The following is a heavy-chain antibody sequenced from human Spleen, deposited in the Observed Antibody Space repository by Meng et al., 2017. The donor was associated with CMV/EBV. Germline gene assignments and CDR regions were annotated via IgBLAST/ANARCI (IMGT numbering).Heavy chain of an antibody. V-gene: IGHV4-59*12. D-gene: IGHD3-3*01. CDR2: IYYSGST. J-gene: IGHJ6*02. CDR1: GGSISSYY. Sequence: SETLSLTCTVSGGSISSYYWSWIRQPPGKGLEWIGYIYYSGSTNYNPSLKSRVTISVDTSKNQFSLKLSSVTAADTAVYYCARHLLEWLFGPTSPVYYYYGMDVWGQGTTVTVSS. CDR3: ARHLLEWLFGPTSPVYYYYGMDV.